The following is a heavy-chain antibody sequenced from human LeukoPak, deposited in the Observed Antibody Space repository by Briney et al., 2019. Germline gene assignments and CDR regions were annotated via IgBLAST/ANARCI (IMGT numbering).Heavy chain of an antibody. CDR2: ISTDGSST. D-gene: IGHD6-13*01. J-gene: IGHJ4*01. V-gene: IGHV3-74*01. Sequence: GGSLRLSCAASGFTFSNYWMHWVRHAPGKGLVWISRISTDGSSTNYADSVRGRFTISRDNAKNTLYLQMNSLRAEDTAVYYCARGYSSSHDYWGHGTLVTVSS. CDR3: ARGYSSSHDY. CDR1: GFTFSNYW.